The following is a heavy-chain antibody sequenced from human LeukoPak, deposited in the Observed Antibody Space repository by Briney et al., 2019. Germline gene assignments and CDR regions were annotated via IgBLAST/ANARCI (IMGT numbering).Heavy chain of an antibody. CDR2: IDPKNGGT. J-gene: IGHJ4*02. CDR1: GYTFSDYY. V-gene: IGHV1-2*02. CDR3: SRGGLHHGFDY. D-gene: IGHD1-14*01. Sequence: ASVKVSCKASGYTFSDYYIHWVRQAPGQGLEWMGWIDPKNGGTNYAQKFRGRVTMTRDTSFTTVYMDLSRLTSDDTAVYYCSRGGLHHGFDYWGQGTLVTVSS.